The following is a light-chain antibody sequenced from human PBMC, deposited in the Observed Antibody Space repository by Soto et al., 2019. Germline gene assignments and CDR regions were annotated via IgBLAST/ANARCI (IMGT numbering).Light chain of an antibody. CDR1: QGIRND. J-gene: IGKJ4*01. V-gene: IGKV1-6*01. Sequence: AIQITLSPSSLSASVRDRVTITCRASQGIRNDLGWYQQKPGKAPKLLIYAASSLQSGVPSRFSGSGSGTDFTLTISSLQPEDFATYYCLQDYNYPLTFGGGTKVDIK. CDR3: LQDYNYPLT. CDR2: AAS.